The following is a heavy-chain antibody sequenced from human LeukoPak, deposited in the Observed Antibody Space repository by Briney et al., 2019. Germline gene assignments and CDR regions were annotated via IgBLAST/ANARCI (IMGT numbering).Heavy chain of an antibody. Sequence: GSVKVSCKASGYTFTSYGISWVRQPPGQGLEWMGWISVYNGKTNNAQKLQGSVTTTPDTSTSTAYMELRRLRSDDTAVYYCASDPMRASGDYLYWCDPWGQGTLVTVSS. D-gene: IGHD4-17*01. CDR3: ASDPMRASGDYLYWCDP. V-gene: IGHV1-18*01. CDR2: ISVYNGKT. J-gene: IGHJ5*02. CDR1: GYTFTSYG.